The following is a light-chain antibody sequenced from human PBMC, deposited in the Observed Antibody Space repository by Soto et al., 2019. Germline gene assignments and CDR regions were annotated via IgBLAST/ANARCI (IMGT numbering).Light chain of an antibody. V-gene: IGLV1-47*01. CDR1: ASTIGRNY. CDR3: AAWDDNLSGFYV. CDR2: RNS. Sequence: QSVLTQLPSASGTPGQRVTISCSGSASTIGRNYVYWYQQLPGTAPKLLIYRNSQRPSGVPDRFSGSKSGTSASLAISGLRSEDEADYYCAAWDDNLSGFYVFGDGTKLTVL. J-gene: IGLJ1*01.